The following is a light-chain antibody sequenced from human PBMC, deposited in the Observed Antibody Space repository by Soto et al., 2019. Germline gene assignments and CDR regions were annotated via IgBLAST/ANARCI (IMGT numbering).Light chain of an antibody. CDR1: QSVSTF. V-gene: IGKV3-11*02. CDR3: QQRSSWPLT. CDR2: DAS. Sequence: DIVLTQSPATLSLSPGEGATLSCRASQSVSTFLAWHQQRPGQAPRLLIYDASSRAPGTPARFSGSGSGRDFTLTISNLEPEDFAIYYCQQRSSWPLTFGGGTKVGIK. J-gene: IGKJ4*01.